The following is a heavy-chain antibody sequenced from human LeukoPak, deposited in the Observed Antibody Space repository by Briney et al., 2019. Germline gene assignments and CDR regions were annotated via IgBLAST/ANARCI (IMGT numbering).Heavy chain of an antibody. D-gene: IGHD3-22*01. J-gene: IGHJ4*02. CDR3: ARRYYYDSSGQSAFDY. CDR2: INPNSGGT. CDR1: GYTFTGYY. Sequence: ASVKVSCKASGYTFTGYYMHWVRQAPGQGLEWMGWINPNSGGTNYAQKFQGRVTMTRDTSISTAYTELSRLRSDDTAVYYCARRYYYDSSGQSAFDYWGQGTLVTVSS. V-gene: IGHV1-2*02.